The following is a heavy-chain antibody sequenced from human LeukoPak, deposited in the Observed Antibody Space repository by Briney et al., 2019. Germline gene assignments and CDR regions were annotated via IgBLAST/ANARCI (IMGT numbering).Heavy chain of an antibody. Sequence: GASVKVSCKASGYTFTRYSIHWVRQAPGQGLEWMGWINAYNGNTYYAQKLQGRVTMTTDTSTSTAYMELRSLRSDDTAVYYCARTYYDSSGYFGSYFNDYWGQGTLVTVSS. D-gene: IGHD3-22*01. V-gene: IGHV1-18*04. J-gene: IGHJ4*02. CDR3: ARTYYDSSGYFGSYFNDY. CDR1: GYTFTRYS. CDR2: INAYNGNT.